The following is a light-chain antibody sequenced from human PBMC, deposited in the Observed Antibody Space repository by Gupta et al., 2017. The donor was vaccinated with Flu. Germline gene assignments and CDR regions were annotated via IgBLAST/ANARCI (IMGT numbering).Light chain of an antibody. CDR2: DAS. V-gene: IGKV3-11*01. CDR3: QQHSDWPMYT. J-gene: IGKJ2*01. Sequence: VLTQSPATLSLSPGERAVLSCRASQSVSRYLAWYQQKPGQAPRLLMYDASRRDAGIPARFSGSGSGTDFTLTISTREPEDFAVYYCQQHSDWPMYTFGQGTKVEIK. CDR1: QSVSRY.